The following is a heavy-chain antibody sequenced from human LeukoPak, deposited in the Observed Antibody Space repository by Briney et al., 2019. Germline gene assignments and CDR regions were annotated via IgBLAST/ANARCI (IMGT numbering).Heavy chain of an antibody. V-gene: IGHV4-34*01. CDR2: INHSGST. CDR3: ARGSAMVRGVDY. J-gene: IGHJ4*02. CDR1: GGPFSGYY. Sequence: SETLSLTCAVYGGPFSGYYWSWIRQPPGKGLEWIGEINHSGSTNYNPSLKSRVTISVDTSKNQFSLKLSSVTAADTAVYYCARGSAMVRGVDYWGQGTLVTVSS. D-gene: IGHD3-10*01.